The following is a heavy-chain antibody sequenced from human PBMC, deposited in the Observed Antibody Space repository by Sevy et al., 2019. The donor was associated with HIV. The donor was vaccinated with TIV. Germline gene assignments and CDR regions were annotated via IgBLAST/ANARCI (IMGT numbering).Heavy chain of an antibody. CDR1: GFTFSSAW. Sequence: GGSLRLSCAASGFTFSSAWMSWVRLAPGKGLEWVGRIKSKTDGGTIDYAAPVKCTFTISREDSKNTLYLQMNSLTTEDTAVYYCITDPGYRGYDEEVINYYYYGMDVWGQGTTVTVSS. V-gene: IGHV3-15*01. D-gene: IGHD5-12*01. CDR3: ITDPGYRGYDEEVINYYYYGMDV. J-gene: IGHJ6*02. CDR2: IKSKTDGGTI.